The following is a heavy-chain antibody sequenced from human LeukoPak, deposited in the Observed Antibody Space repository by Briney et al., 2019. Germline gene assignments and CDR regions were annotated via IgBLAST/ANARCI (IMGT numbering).Heavy chain of an antibody. CDR3: ANAQAVRATRFDY. J-gene: IGHJ4*02. CDR2: ISWNSGSI. CDR1: GFTFDDYA. V-gene: IGHV3-9*01. Sequence: GGSLRLSCAASGFTFDDYAMHWVRQAPGKGLEWVSGISWNSGSIGYADSVKGRFTISRDNAKNSPYLQMNSLRAEDTALYYCANAQAVRATRFDYWGQGTQVTVSS. D-gene: IGHD1-26*01.